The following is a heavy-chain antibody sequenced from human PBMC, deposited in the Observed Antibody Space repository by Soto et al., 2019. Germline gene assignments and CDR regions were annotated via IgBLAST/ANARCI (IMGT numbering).Heavy chain of an antibody. Sequence: QVQLVESGGGVVQPGRSLRLSCAASGFTFSSYGMHWVRQAPGKGLEWVAVISYDGSNKYYADSVKGRFNISRDNSKNTLYLQVNSLRAEDTDVYYCAKGRKTGAYYYDSSGYSDYWGQGTLVTVSS. CDR2: ISYDGSNK. D-gene: IGHD3-22*01. V-gene: IGHV3-30*18. J-gene: IGHJ4*02. CDR1: GFTFSSYG. CDR3: AKGRKTGAYYYDSSGYSDY.